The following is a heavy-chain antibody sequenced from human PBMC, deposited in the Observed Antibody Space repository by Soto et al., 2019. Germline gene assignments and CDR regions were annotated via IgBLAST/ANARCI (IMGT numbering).Heavy chain of an antibody. V-gene: IGHV4-59*12. CDR2: IYYSGST. CDR1: GGSISSYY. D-gene: IGHD5-18*01. J-gene: IGHJ5*02. CDR3: AGLCGGGISYGNWFDP. Sequence: SETLSLTCTVSGGSISSYYWSWIRQPPGKGLEWIGYIYYSGSTNYNPSLKSRVTISVDTSKNQFSLKLSSVTAADTAVYYYAGLCGGGISYGNWFDPWGQGTLVTVSS.